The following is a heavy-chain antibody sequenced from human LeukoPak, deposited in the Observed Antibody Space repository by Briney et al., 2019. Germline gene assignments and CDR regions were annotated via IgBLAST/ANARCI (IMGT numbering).Heavy chain of an antibody. Sequence: GGSLRLSCAASGFTFSSYSMNWVRQAPGKGLEWVSSISSSSSSYIYYADSVKGRFTISRDNAKNSLYLQMNSLRAEDTAVYYCARGTYYYDSSGYSYYWGQGTLVTVSS. V-gene: IGHV3-21*01. D-gene: IGHD3-22*01. J-gene: IGHJ4*02. CDR3: ARGTYYYDSSGYSYY. CDR2: ISSSSSSYI. CDR1: GFTFSSYS.